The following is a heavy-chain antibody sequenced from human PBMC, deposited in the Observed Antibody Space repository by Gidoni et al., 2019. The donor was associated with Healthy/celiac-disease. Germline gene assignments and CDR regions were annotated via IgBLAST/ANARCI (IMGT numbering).Heavy chain of an antibody. V-gene: IGHV4-39*01. Sequence: QLQLQESGPGLVKPSETLSLTCTVSGGSISSRSSYWGWIRQPPGKGLEWIGSIYYSGRTYYNPSLKRRVTISVDTSKNQFSLKLSSVTAADTAVYYCARTDRIQLWPTYYYYYGMDVWGQGTTVTVSS. CDR1: GGSISSRSSY. D-gene: IGHD5-18*01. CDR3: ARTDRIQLWPTYYYYYGMDV. J-gene: IGHJ6*02. CDR2: IYYSGRT.